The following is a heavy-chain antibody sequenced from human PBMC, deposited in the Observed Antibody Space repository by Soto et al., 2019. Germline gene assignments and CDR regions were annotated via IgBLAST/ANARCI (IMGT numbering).Heavy chain of an antibody. J-gene: IGHJ4*03. Sequence: QVQLVQSGAEVKKPGSSVKVSCKASGGTFSSYAISWVRQAPGQGLEWMGGIIPIFGTANYAQKFQGRVTVDADDSTSTDYRELSSVRSADTSVYDYARAGYSSGYLGFGIWGQGTMVTVSS. D-gene: IGHD6-19*01. CDR3: ARAGYSSGYLGFGI. CDR1: GGTFSSYA. CDR2: IIPIFGTA. V-gene: IGHV1-69*01.